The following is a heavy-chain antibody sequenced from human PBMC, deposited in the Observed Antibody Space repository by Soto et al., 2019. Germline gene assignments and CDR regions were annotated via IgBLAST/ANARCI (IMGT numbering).Heavy chain of an antibody. J-gene: IGHJ6*02. CDR1: GHSLTSGYY. Sequence: SETLSLTCAVSGHSLTSGYYWGWVRQPPGKGLEWLGSIHYGGSIFYNPSLKSRITISQDTSKDHFSLDLASVTAADTAVYYCARIVDYDGMDVWGQGTTVTVSS. V-gene: IGHV4-38-2*01. CDR3: ARIVDYDGMDV. CDR2: IHYGGSI. D-gene: IGHD2-15*01.